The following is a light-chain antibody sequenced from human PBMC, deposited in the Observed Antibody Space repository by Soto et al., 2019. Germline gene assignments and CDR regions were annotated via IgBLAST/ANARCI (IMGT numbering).Light chain of an antibody. Sequence: EIVLTQSPATLSLSPGERATLSCRASQSVSSYLAWYQQKPGQAHRLLIYDAYNRATGIPPRFSGSGSGTDFTLTSSSLEPEDSAVYYCQQRHMWPITFGQGTRLEIK. CDR3: QQRHMWPIT. CDR1: QSVSSY. V-gene: IGKV3-11*01. CDR2: DAY. J-gene: IGKJ5*01.